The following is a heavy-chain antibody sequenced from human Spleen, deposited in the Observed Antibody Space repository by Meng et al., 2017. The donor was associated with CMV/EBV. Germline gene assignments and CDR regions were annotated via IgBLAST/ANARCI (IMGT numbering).Heavy chain of an antibody. J-gene: IGHJ3*02. CDR1: GFTFSSYA. CDR2: ISGSGGST. D-gene: IGHD2-8*01. CDR3: AIVLPLGI. V-gene: IGHV3-23*01. Sequence: GESLKISCAASGFTFSSYAMSWVRQAPGKGLEWVSAISGSGGSTYYADSVKGRFTISRDNSKNSLYLQMNSLRAEDTAIYYCAIVLPLGIWGQGTMVTVSS.